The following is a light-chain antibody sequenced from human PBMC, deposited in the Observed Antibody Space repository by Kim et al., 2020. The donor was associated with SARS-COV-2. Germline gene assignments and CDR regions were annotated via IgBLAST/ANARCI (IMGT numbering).Light chain of an antibody. V-gene: IGKV3-15*01. CDR3: QQSNDWPYT. Sequence: EIVMTQSPASLSVSPGERATLSCWASQSVSNNLAWYQKKSGQAPRLLFYDAYTRATGVPARFSGSGSGTEFTLTISSLQSEDFAVYYCQQSNDWPYTFGQGTKLEI. J-gene: IGKJ2*01. CDR2: DAY. CDR1: QSVSNN.